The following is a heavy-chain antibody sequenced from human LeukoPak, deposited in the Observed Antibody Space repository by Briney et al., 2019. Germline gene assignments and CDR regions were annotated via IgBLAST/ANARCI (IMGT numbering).Heavy chain of an antibody. D-gene: IGHD2-2*01. Sequence: SETLSLTCAVSGGSISSSNCWSWVRQPPGKGLEWIGQIYHSGSTTYNPSLKSRVTISVDKSKNQFSLKLNSVTAADTAVYYCARLEVGVPAATSRFFDYWGQGTLVTVSS. V-gene: IGHV4-4*02. CDR2: IYHSGST. CDR3: ARLEVGVPAATSRFFDY. CDR1: GGSISSSNC. J-gene: IGHJ4*02.